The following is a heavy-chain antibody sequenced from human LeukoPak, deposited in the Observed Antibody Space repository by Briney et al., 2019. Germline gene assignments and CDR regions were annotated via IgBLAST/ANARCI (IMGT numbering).Heavy chain of an antibody. Sequence: PSETLSLTCTVSGGSISSSSYYWGWIRQPPGKGLEWIGSIYYSGSTYYNPSLKSRVTISVDTSKNQFSLKLSSVTAADTAVYYCARVNSRSYRLGGAKRWHNWFDPWGQGTLVTVSS. V-gene: IGHV4-39*07. CDR1: GGSISSSSYY. D-gene: IGHD1-26*01. CDR3: ARVNSRSYRLGGAKRWHNWFDP. J-gene: IGHJ5*02. CDR2: IYYSGST.